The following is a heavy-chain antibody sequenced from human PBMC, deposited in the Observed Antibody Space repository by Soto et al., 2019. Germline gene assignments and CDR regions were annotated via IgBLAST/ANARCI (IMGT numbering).Heavy chain of an antibody. V-gene: IGHV3-23*01. CDR3: ARRSFGAFDV. CDR1: GFTFTTYA. CDR2: ISNNVGAT. D-gene: IGHD3-10*01. J-gene: IGHJ3*01. Sequence: EVQVLESGGGLVQPGGSLRLSCAASGFTFTTYAMNWVRQAPGKGLEWVSLISNNVGATFYADSVKGRFTISRDTSKNTLSLQMASLRPEDTDMYYCARRSFGAFDVWGQGTMVTVSS.